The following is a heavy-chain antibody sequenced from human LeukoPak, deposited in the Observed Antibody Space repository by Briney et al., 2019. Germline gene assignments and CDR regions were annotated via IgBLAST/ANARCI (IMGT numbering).Heavy chain of an antibody. V-gene: IGHV4-34*01. CDR2: INHSAST. CDR3: ARGRASYDFWSGYLF. J-gene: IGHJ4*02. CDR1: GGPFSGYY. Sequence: SETLSLTCAVYGGPFSGYYWSWLRQSPGKGLEWIGEINHSASTNYNPSLKSRVTISVDTSKNQFSLKLSSVTAADTAVYYCARGRASYDFWSGYLFWGQGTPVTVSS. D-gene: IGHD3-3*01.